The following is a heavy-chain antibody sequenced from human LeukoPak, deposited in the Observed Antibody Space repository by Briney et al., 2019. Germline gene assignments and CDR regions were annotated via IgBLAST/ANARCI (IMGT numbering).Heavy chain of an antibody. V-gene: IGHV4-34*01. CDR3: ARHLEYGSGWLKPFDY. CDR1: GGSFSGYY. CDR2: INHSGST. Sequence: SETLSLTCAVYGGSFSGYYWSWIRQPPGKGLEWIGEINHSGSTNYNPSLKSRVTISLDTSKNQFSLKLSSVTAADTAVYYCARHLEYGSGWLKPFDYWGQGTLITVSS. J-gene: IGHJ4*02. D-gene: IGHD6-19*01.